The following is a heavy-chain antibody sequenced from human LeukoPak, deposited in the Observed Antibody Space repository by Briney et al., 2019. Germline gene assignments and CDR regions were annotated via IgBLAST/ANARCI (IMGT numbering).Heavy chain of an antibody. Sequence: GASVKVSCKASGGTFSSYAISWVRQAPGQGLEWMGGIIPIFGTANYAQKFQGRVTITADESTSTAYMELSSLRSEDTAVYYCARDQYYYDSSGSQIFDYWGQGTLVTVSS. CDR2: IIPIFGTA. CDR3: ARDQYYYDSSGSQIFDY. J-gene: IGHJ4*02. D-gene: IGHD3-22*01. CDR1: GGTFSSYA. V-gene: IGHV1-69*13.